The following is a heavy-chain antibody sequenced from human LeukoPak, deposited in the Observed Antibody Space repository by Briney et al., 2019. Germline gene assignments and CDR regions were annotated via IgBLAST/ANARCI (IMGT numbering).Heavy chain of an antibody. J-gene: IGHJ4*02. D-gene: IGHD3-16*01. CDR3: ARAWGPGGHFDY. CDR1: GGSISSYH. V-gene: IGHV4-59*01. CDR2: IYYGGST. Sequence: SETLSLTCTVSGGSISSYHWSWIRQPPGKGLEWIGYIYYGGSTNYNPSLKSRVTISVDTPKNQFSLKLSSVTAADTAVYYCARAWGPGGHFDYWGQGTLVTVSS.